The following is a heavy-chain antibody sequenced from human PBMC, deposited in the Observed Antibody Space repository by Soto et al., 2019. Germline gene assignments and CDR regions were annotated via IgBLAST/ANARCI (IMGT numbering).Heavy chain of an antibody. CDR2: IYPGDSDT. CDR3: ARQDYSSSPGGWWFDP. CDR1: GYSFTSYW. J-gene: IGHJ5*02. Sequence: GESLKISCKGSGYSFTSYWIGWVRQMPGKGLEWMGIIYPGDSDTRYSPSFQGQVTISADKSISTAYLQWSSLKASDTAMYYCARQDYSSSPGGWWFDPWGQGTLVTVSS. D-gene: IGHD6-6*01. V-gene: IGHV5-51*01.